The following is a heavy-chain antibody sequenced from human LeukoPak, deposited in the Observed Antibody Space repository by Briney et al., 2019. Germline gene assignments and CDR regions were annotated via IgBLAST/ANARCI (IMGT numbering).Heavy chain of an antibody. CDR1: GFTFSSYS. V-gene: IGHV3-21*01. CDR2: ISSSSSYI. J-gene: IGHJ4*02. D-gene: IGHD5-18*01. Sequence: PGGSLRLSCAASGFTFSSYSMNWVRQAPGKGLEWVSSISSSSSYIYYADSGKGRFTISRDNAKNSLYLQMNSLRAEDTAVYYCAREGAGYSYGPHFDYWGQGTLVTVSS. CDR3: AREGAGYSYGPHFDY.